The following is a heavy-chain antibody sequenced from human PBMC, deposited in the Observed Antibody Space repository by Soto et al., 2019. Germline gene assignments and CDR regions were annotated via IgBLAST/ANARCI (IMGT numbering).Heavy chain of an antibody. CDR2: TYYRSKWYR. CDR3: ARGPGSLRP. V-gene: IGHV6-1*01. CDR1: GDSFSSNSAA. J-gene: IGHJ5*02. D-gene: IGHD1-1*01. Sequence: SQTLSLTCAISGDSFSSNSAAWNLIRLSPSRGLEWLARTYYRSKWYRVYAPSVKRRITINPDTSSNQYSRQLNSVTPDDLAIYYCARGPGSLRPWRQGPLVTVAS.